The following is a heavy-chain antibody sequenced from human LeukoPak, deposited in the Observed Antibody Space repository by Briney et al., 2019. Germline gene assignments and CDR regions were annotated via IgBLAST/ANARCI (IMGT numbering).Heavy chain of an antibody. D-gene: IGHD5/OR15-5a*01. CDR3: ARDHVYGGADY. Sequence: PGGSLRLSCAASGFTLSSYSMNWVRQAPGKGLEWVSLTSGDGITTYFADSVKGRFTISRDNSKSSLFLQMNSLRTEDTALYYCARDHVYGGADYWGQGTLVTVSS. V-gene: IGHV3-43*02. J-gene: IGHJ4*02. CDR1: GFTLSSYS. CDR2: TSGDGITT.